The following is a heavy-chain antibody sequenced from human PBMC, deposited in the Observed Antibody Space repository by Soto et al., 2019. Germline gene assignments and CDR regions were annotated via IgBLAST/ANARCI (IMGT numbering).Heavy chain of an antibody. D-gene: IGHD6-13*01. CDR1: GGSFSGYY. V-gene: IGHV4-34*01. J-gene: IGHJ4*02. CDR3: ASLAAAGHFDY. CDR2: INHSGST. Sequence: SETLSLTCAVYGGSFSGYYWSWIRQPPGKGLEWIGEINHSGSTNYNPSLKSRVTISVDTSKNQFSLKLSSVTAADTAVYYCASLAAAGHFDYWGQGTLVTVSS.